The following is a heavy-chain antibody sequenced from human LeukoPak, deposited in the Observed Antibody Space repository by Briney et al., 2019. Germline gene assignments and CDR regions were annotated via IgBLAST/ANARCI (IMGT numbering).Heavy chain of an antibody. J-gene: IGHJ4*02. CDR1: GGSISSGGYY. Sequence: SQTLSLTCTVSGGSISSGGYYWSWIRQHPGKGLEWIGYIYYSGSTYYNPSLKSRVTISVDTSKNQFSLKLSSVTAADTAAYYCAREGESLSLFDYWGQGTLVTVSS. CDR3: AREGESLSLFDY. D-gene: IGHD3-10*01. CDR2: IYYSGST. V-gene: IGHV4-31*03.